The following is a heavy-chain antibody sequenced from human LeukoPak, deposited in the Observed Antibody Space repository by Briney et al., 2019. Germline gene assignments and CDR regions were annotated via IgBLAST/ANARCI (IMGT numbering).Heavy chain of an antibody. CDR2: INPSGGST. CDR1: GYTFTSYY. D-gene: IGHD7-27*01. Sequence: ASVKVSCKASGYTFTSYYMHWVRQAPGQGLEWMGIINPSGGSTSYAQKFQGRVTMTRDTSTSTVYMELSSLRSEDTAVYYCARVTGVRGTNYYYYGMDVWGQGTTVTVSS. V-gene: IGHV1-46*01. J-gene: IGHJ6*02. CDR3: ARVTGVRGTNYYYYGMDV.